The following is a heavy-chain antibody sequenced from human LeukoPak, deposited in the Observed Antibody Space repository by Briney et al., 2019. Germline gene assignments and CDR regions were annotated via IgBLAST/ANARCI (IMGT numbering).Heavy chain of an antibody. V-gene: IGHV6-1*01. J-gene: IGHJ4*02. D-gene: IGHD1-26*01. CDR2: TYYRSKWYN. CDR3: ARGVLGGAATAGFDY. CDR1: GDGVSSNSAA. Sequence: SQTLSLTCAISGDGVSSNSAAWNWIRQSPSRGLEWLGRTYYRSKWYNDYAVSVNSRITINPDTSKNQFSLHLSSVTPEDTAVYYCARGVLGGAATAGFDYWGQGTPVTVSS.